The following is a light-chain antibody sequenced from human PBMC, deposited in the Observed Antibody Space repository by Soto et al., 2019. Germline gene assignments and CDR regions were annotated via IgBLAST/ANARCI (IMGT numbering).Light chain of an antibody. V-gene: IGLV4-60*02. CDR1: SGHSTYI. CDR2: LEGSGSY. CDR3: ETWPIHTR. Sequence: QPVLTQSSSASASLGSSVKLTCTLSSGHSTYIIAWHQQQPGKAPRYLMKLEGSGSYIKGSGVPDRFSGSSSGADRYLTISNLQFEDEGDYYCETWPIHTRFGGGTNVTVL. J-gene: IGLJ3*02.